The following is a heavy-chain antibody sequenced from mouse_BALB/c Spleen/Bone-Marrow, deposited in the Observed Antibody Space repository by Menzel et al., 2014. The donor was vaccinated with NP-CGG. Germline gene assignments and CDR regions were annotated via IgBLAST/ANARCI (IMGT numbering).Heavy chain of an antibody. Sequence: VMLVESGGGLVQPGGSRKLSCAASGFTFSSFGMHWVRQAPEKGLEWVAYISDGSSTIYYADTVKGRFTIFRDNPKNTLFLQMTSLRSEDTAMYYCARLDVGGYWGQGTTLTVSS. J-gene: IGHJ2*01. CDR2: ISDGSSTI. CDR3: ARLDVGGY. V-gene: IGHV5-17*02. CDR1: GFTFSSFG.